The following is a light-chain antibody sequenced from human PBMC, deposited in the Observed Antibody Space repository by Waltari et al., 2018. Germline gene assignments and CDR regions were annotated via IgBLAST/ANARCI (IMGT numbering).Light chain of an antibody. J-gene: IGLJ3*02. Sequence: QTVVTQEPSLSVSPGGTVTLTCALSSGSVSSTSYATWYQQTPGPAPRTLVYKANSRSSGVPDRFSGTILGNKAALTITGAQPDDESDYYCSIYMGSGIWVFGGGTKLTVL. CDR1: SGSVSSTSY. V-gene: IGLV8-61*01. CDR2: KAN. CDR3: SIYMGSGIWV.